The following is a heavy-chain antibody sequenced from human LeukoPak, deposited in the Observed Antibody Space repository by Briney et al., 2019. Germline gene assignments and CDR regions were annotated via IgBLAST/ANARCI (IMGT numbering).Heavy chain of an antibody. J-gene: IGHJ5*02. CDR3: ARDLGFDSNWFDP. Sequence: ASVKVSCKASGYTFTGHYMHWVRQAPGQGLEWMGWINPNSGGTNYARKFQGRVTMTRDTSISTAYMELSRLRSDDTAVYYCARDLGFDSNWFDPWGQGTLVTVSS. CDR1: GYTFTGHY. V-gene: IGHV1-2*02. D-gene: IGHD2-21*01. CDR2: INPNSGGT.